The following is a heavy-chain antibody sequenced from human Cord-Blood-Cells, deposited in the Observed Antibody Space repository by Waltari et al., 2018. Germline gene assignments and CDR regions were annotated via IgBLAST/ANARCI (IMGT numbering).Heavy chain of an antibody. D-gene: IGHD1-20*01. J-gene: IGHJ4*02. CDR2: IYSGGST. CDR1: GVTVSSNH. V-gene: IGHV3-53*04. CDR3: ARVTGTYYFDY. Sequence: ELQLVESGGGLVQPGGSLRRACAASGVTVSSNHMSWVRQAPGTGLEWVSVIYSGGSTYYADSVKGRFTISRHNSKNTLYLQMNSLRAEDTAVYYCARVTGTYYFDYWGQGTLVTVSS.